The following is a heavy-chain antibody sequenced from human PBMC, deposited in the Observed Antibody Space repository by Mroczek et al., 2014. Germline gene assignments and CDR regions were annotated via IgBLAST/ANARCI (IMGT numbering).Heavy chain of an antibody. CDR3: ARVVVPAARKRYYYYMDV. J-gene: IGHJ6*03. CDR2: INHSGST. CDR1: GGSFSGYY. V-gene: IGHV4-34*01. Sequence: QVQLQHGAAGLLRPSETLSLTCAVYGGSFSGYYWSWIRQPPGKGLEWIGEINHSGSTNYNPSLKSRVTISVDTSKNQFSLKLSSVTAADTAVYYCARVVVPAARKRYYYYMDVWGKGTTVTVSS. D-gene: IGHD2-2*01.